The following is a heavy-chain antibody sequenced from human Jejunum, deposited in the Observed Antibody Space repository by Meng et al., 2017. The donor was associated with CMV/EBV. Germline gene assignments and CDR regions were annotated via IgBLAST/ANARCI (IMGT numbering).Heavy chain of an antibody. CDR3: ARDTAAAGIDY. CDR2: ITGGGTTI. CDR1: GFTFSNYE. Sequence: SCAASGFTFSNYEMNWVRQAPGKGLEWVSYITGGGTTIYYADSVKGRFTISRDNAKNSLYLQMNSLRAEDTAVYYCARDTAAAGIDYWGQGTVVTVSS. J-gene: IGHJ4*02. D-gene: IGHD6-13*01. V-gene: IGHV3-48*03.